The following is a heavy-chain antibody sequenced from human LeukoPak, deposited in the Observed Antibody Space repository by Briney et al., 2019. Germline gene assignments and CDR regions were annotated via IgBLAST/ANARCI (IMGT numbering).Heavy chain of an antibody. CDR2: ISYDGSNK. Sequence: PGRSLRLSCAASGFTFSSYAMHWVRQAPGKGLEWVAVISYDGSNKYYADSVKGRFTISRDNSKNTLYLQMNSLRAEDTAVYYCAKLTVYWGQGTLVTVSS. CDR1: GFTFSSYA. J-gene: IGHJ4*02. V-gene: IGHV3-30*18. CDR3: AKLTVY. D-gene: IGHD4-17*01.